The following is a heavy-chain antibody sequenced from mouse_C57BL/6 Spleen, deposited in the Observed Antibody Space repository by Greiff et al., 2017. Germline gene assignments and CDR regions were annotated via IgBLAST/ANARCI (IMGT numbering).Heavy chain of an antibody. J-gene: IGHJ2*01. D-gene: IGHD1-1*01. CDR1: GFTFSDYY. V-gene: IGHV5-16*01. CDR3: ARDRGVYYGSGGLYLDY. Sequence: EVMLVESEGGLVQPGSSMKLSCTASGFTFSDYYMAWVRQVPEKGLEWVANINYDGSSTYYLDSLKSRFIISRDNAKNILYLQMSSLKSEDTATYYCARDRGVYYGSGGLYLDYWGQGTTLTVSS. CDR2: INYDGSST.